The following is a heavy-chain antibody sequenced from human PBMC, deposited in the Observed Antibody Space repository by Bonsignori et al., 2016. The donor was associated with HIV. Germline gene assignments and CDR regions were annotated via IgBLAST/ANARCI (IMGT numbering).Heavy chain of an antibody. CDR1: GGSVSSYY. V-gene: IGHV4-59*02. CDR2: LHYTGSN. D-gene: IGHD6-19*01. CDR3: ARKSRSLDALDV. J-gene: IGHJ3*01. Sequence: QVQLQESGPGLVKPSETLSLTCTVSGGSVSSYYWTWIRQAPGGGLEWIGSLHYTGSNNYNPSLKSRVITSVDTSKNQFSLKLISVTAADTAVYYCARKSRSLDALDVWGQGDKGHRLF.